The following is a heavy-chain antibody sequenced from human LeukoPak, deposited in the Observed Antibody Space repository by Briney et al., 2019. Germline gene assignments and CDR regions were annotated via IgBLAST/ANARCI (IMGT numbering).Heavy chain of an antibody. J-gene: IGHJ6*03. V-gene: IGHV3-53*01. CDR1: GFSVTKTY. D-gene: IGHD3-10*01. Sequence: GGSLRLSCEVSGFSVTKTYMSWVRQAPGKGLEWVSLIYPGGDTFYADAVKGRFTIPRDNSKDTLFLQMKSLRAEDTAVYYCTKDRFYYGSARGLYYYHMDVWGKGTTVSVSS. CDR3: TKDRFYYGSARGLYYYHMDV. CDR2: IYPGGDT.